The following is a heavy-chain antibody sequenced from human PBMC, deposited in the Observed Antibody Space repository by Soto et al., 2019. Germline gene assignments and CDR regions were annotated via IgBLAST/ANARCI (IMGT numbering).Heavy chain of an antibody. CDR3: ARAGDYDAWSGYTSQYYYFAMDV. CDR1: GDRVSSNRAA. D-gene: IGHD3-3*01. V-gene: IGHV6-1*01. Sequence: SQTLSLTCAVSGDRVSSNRAAWNWIRQSPSRGLEWLGRTYYRSKWYYDYAVSVKSRISINPDTSKSQVSLQLNSVTPEDTAVYYCARAGDYDAWSGYTSQYYYFAMDVRGQGTTVTVSS. J-gene: IGHJ6*02. CDR2: TYYRSKWYY.